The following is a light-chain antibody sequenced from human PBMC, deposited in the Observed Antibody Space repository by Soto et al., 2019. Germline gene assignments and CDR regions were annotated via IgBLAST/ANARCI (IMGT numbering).Light chain of an antibody. V-gene: IGKV1-5*03. Sequence: DIKMTQSPSTLSASVGERVTITFRASQSISTWLAWYQQEPGKAPKLLIHKASSLQSGVPSRFSGSGSGTDFTLTISSLHPDDFATYYCQQYNSYSPTFGQGTKVDIK. CDR3: QQYNSYSPT. CDR1: QSISTW. J-gene: IGKJ1*01. CDR2: KAS.